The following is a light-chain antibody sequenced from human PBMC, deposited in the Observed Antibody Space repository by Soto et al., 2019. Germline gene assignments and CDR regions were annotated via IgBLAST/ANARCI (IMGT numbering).Light chain of an antibody. CDR3: QQYGSSPT. V-gene: IGKV3-20*01. CDR2: GAS. CDR1: QSISSSY. J-gene: IGKJ5*01. Sequence: EIVLTQSPGTLSLSPGKRATLSCRASQSISSSYLAWYQQRPGQAPRLLIYGASSRATGIPDRFSGSGSGTDFTLTISRLEPEDFAVYYCQQYGSSPTFGQGHDWRL.